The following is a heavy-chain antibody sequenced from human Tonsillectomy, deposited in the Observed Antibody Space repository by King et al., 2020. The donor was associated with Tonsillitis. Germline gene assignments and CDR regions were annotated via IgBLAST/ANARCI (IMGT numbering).Heavy chain of an antibody. Sequence: QLVQSGGGVVQPGRSQRLSCAASGLTFSGYGMHWVRQAPGKGLEWVSVISFDGNNRYYADSVKGRFTISRDNSKNTLYLLMNSLRAEDTAVYYCAKESFYGFWSGYYTYHMDVWGQGTTVTVSS. CDR3: AKESFYGFWSGYYTYHMDV. D-gene: IGHD3-3*01. V-gene: IGHV3-30*18. CDR1: GLTFSGYG. CDR2: ISFDGNNR. J-gene: IGHJ6*02.